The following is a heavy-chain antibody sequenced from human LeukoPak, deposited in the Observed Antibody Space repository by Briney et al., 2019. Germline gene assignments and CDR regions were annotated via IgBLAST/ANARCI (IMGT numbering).Heavy chain of an antibody. V-gene: IGHV7-4-1*02. CDR3: ARFDSEYSSSSFEWETARRDSHIDY. J-gene: IGHJ4*02. CDR1: GYSFTNYA. Sequence: ASLKVSCKASGYSFTNYAMNWVRQAPGQGLEWMGWINTNTGNPTYAQGFTGRFVLSLDTSVSTAYLQTSSLKAEDTAMYYCARFDSEYSSSSFEWETARRDSHIDYWGQGTLVTVSS. D-gene: IGHD6-6*01. CDR2: INTNTGNP.